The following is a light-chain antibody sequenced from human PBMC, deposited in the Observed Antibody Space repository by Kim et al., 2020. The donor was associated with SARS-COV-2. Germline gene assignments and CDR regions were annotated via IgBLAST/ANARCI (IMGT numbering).Light chain of an antibody. J-gene: IGKJ1*01. V-gene: IGKV3-20*01. CDR2: VAS. Sequence: EIVLTQSPGTLSLSPGERATLSCRASQSVSNNYLAWYQQKPGQAPRLFIYVASSRAPGIPDRFSGSGSGTDFTLTVSRLEPDDFAVYYCQQYGRSPWTFGQGTKVDIK. CDR1: QSVSNNY. CDR3: QQYGRSPWT.